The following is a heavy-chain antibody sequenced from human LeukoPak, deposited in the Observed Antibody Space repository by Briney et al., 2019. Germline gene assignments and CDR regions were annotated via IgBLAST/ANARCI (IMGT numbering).Heavy chain of an antibody. Sequence: KPGGSLRLSCAASGFTFSNYSMNWVRQAPGKGLERVSSISSSSSYIYYADSVKGRFTISRDNAKNSLYLQMNSLRAEDTAVYYCAGPHAVTEDYWGQGTLVTVSS. D-gene: IGHD2-21*02. CDR1: GFTFSNYS. CDR3: AGPHAVTEDY. CDR2: ISSSSSYI. J-gene: IGHJ4*02. V-gene: IGHV3-21*01.